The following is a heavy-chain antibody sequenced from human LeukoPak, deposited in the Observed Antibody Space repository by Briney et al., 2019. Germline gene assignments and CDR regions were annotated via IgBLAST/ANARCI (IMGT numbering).Heavy chain of an antibody. J-gene: IGHJ6*02. D-gene: IGHD4-17*01. CDR1: GYTFTGYY. V-gene: IGHV1-2*02. CDR3: ARQRNYGYYYYGMDV. CDR2: INPNSGGT. Sequence: ASVKVSCKASGYTFTGYYMHWVRQASGQGLEWMGWINPNSGGTNYAQKFQGRVTMTRDTSISTAYMELSRLRSDDTAVYYCARQRNYGYYYYGMDVWGQGTTVTVSS.